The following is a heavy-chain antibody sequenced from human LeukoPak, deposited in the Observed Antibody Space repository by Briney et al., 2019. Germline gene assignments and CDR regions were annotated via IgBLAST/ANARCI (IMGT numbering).Heavy chain of an antibody. D-gene: IGHD5-24*01. CDR2: ISSGSDSSAADYI. CDR1: GFNFKTYS. V-gene: IGHV3-21*01. J-gene: IGHJ4*02. Sequence: GGSLRLSCAASGFNFKTYSMNWVRQAPGGGLEWISFISSGSDSSAADYIYYADSVKGRFTISRDNSKDTLYLQMNGLRVEDTAMYYCAKDRWRGGFFSYFDYWGQGTLVTVSS. CDR3: AKDRWRGGFFSYFDY.